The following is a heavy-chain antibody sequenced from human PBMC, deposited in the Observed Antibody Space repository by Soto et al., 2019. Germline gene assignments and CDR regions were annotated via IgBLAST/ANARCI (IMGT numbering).Heavy chain of an antibody. D-gene: IGHD3-10*01. CDR2: IYYSGST. V-gene: IGHV4-31*03. Sequence: PSETLSLTCTVSGGSISSGGYYWSWIRQHPGKGLEWIGYIYYSGSTYYNPSLKSRVTISVDTSKNQFSLKLSSVTAADTAVYYCARVNRFGELGDYWGQGTLVTVSS. CDR3: ARVNRFGELGDY. J-gene: IGHJ4*02. CDR1: GGSISSGGYY.